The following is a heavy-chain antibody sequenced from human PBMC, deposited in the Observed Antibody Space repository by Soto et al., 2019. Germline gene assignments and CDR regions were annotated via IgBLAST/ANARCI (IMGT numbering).Heavy chain of an antibody. V-gene: IGHV1-3*01. CDR1: GYTFTSYA. CDR2: INAGNGNT. J-gene: IGHJ6*02. CDR3: ARDFYGSGSYYLPYYYYGMDV. Sequence: ASVKVSCKASGYTFTSYAMHWVRQAPGQRLEWMGWINAGNGNTKYAQKLQGRVTITADESTSTAYMELSSLRSEDTAVYYCARDFYGSGSYYLPYYYYGMDVWGQGTTVTVSS. D-gene: IGHD3-10*01.